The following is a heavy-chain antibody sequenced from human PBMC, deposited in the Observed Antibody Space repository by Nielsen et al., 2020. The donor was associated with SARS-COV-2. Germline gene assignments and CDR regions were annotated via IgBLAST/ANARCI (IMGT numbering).Heavy chain of an antibody. CDR1: GFTATTNY. Sequence: GGSLRLSCAVSGFTATTNYMSWVRQAPGKGLGWVSVIYSGGTTYYADSVKGRFTISRDKNTLYLQMNNLRVEDTAVYYCTRDPRAVVRVYYGLDVWGQGTAVTVSS. CDR2: IYSGGTT. CDR3: TRDPRAVVRVYYGLDV. V-gene: IGHV3-53*01. J-gene: IGHJ6*02. D-gene: IGHD3-16*02.